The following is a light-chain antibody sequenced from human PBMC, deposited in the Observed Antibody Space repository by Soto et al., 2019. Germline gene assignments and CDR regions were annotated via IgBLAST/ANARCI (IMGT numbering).Light chain of an antibody. CDR2: DSS. CDR3: HQFATTRS. Sequence: EIVLTQSAGSLSLYPGEGGTLXCRASQSIGSYLGWYQQTAGQAHRLLIFDSSNRDTGIPVRFSGSGSGTDFTLTISSLEPEDLAVYECHQFATTRSFGQGTKVDIK. J-gene: IGKJ1*01. V-gene: IGKV3-11*01. CDR1: QSIGSY.